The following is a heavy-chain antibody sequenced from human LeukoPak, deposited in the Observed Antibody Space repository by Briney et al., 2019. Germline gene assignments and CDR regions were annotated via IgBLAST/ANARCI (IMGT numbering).Heavy chain of an antibody. D-gene: IGHD3-22*01. Sequence: PGGSLRLSCAASGFTFSSYAMYWVRQAPGKGLEYVSTISSNGGSTYYASSVKGRFTISRDKSKNTLSLQMGSLRVEDMAVYYCARGRYDSSGSYSLFDYWGQGTLVTASS. V-gene: IGHV3-64*01. CDR2: ISSNGGST. CDR3: ARGRYDSSGSYSLFDY. CDR1: GFTFSSYA. J-gene: IGHJ4*02.